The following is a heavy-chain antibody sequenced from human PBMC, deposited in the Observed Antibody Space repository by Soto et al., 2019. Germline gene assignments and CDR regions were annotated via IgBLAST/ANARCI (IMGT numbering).Heavy chain of an antibody. D-gene: IGHD3-3*01. CDR2: IKSKTDGGTT. Sequence: GGSLRLSCAASGFTFSNAWMSWVRQAPGKGLEWVGRIKSKTDGGTTDYAAPVKGRFTISRDDSKNTLYLQMNSLKTKDTAVYYCTTHGGELYYDFWTDITNWGQGTLVTVSS. J-gene: IGHJ4*02. V-gene: IGHV3-15*01. CDR1: GFTFSNAW. CDR3: TTHGGELYYDFWTDITN.